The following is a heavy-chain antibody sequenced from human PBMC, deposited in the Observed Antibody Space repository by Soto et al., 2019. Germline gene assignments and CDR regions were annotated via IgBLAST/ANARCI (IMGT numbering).Heavy chain of an antibody. CDR2: MNPNSGNT. CDR1: VYTFTGYD. D-gene: IGHD3-10*01. J-gene: IGHJ6*02. CDR3: ARGGLYYYGSGSYYYYYGMDV. V-gene: IGHV1-8*01. Sequence: XSVKVSCKGSVYTFTGYDINWVRQATGQGLEWMGWMNPNSGNTGYAQKFQGRVTMTRNTSISTAYMELSSLRSEYTAVYYCARGGLYYYGSGSYYYYYGMDVWGQGSTVTVSS.